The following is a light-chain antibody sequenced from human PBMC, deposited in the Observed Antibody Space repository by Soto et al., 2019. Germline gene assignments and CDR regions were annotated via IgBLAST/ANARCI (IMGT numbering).Light chain of an antibody. CDR2: AAS. CDR1: QSISTS. J-gene: IGKJ4*01. Sequence: DIQMTQSPSSLSASVGDRVTITCRASQSISTSLNWYQQKPGEAPKLLIFAASTLQSGVPSRFNGSGSGADFTLTIISLQAEDFATYYCQQSYRIPLIFGGGTKVEIK. V-gene: IGKV1-39*01. CDR3: QQSYRIPLI.